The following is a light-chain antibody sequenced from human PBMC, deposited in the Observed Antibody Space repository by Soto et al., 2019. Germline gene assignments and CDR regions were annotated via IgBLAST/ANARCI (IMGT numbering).Light chain of an antibody. Sequence: ENVLTQSPATLSLSPGEGATLSCRASESVGSDLAWYQQKPGQPPRLLIYDVSGRATGVPARFSGSGSGTDFTLTISSLEPDDFAVSYCQQRDSWPRTFGGGTKVEIK. CDR1: ESVGSD. J-gene: IGKJ4*01. CDR3: QQRDSWPRT. CDR2: DVS. V-gene: IGKV3-11*01.